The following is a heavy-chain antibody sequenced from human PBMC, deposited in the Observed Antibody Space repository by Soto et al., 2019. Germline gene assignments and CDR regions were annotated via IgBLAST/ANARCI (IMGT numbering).Heavy chain of an antibody. Sequence: VASVKVSCKASGGTFSSYAISWVRQAPGQGLEWMGGIIPIFGTANYAQKFQGRVTITADESTSTAYMELSSLRSEDTAVYYCARDPMVATYYAFDIWGQGTMVTVSS. CDR1: GGTFSSYA. D-gene: IGHD5-12*01. V-gene: IGHV1-69*13. CDR2: IIPIFGTA. CDR3: ARDPMVATYYAFDI. J-gene: IGHJ3*02.